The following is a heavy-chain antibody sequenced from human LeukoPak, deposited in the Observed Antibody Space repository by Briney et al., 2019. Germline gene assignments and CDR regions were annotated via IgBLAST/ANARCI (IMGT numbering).Heavy chain of an antibody. V-gene: IGHV3-30*18. CDR1: GFTFSSYG. CDR3: AKAEWELLGFDY. D-gene: IGHD1-26*01. J-gene: IGHJ4*02. CDR2: ISYDGSNK. Sequence: GGSLRLSCAASGFTFSSYGMHWVRQAPGKGLEWVAVISYDGSNKYYADSVKGRFTISRDNSKNTLYLQMNSLRAEDTAVYYCAKAEWELLGFDYWGQGTLVTVSS.